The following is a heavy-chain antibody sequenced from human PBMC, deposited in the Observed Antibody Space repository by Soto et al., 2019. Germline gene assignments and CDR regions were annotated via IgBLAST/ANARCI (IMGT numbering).Heavy chain of an antibody. CDR3: TTRPIAVWY. D-gene: IGHD6-19*01. CDR1: GFTFSNAW. CDR2: IKSKTVGGTT. V-gene: IGHV3-15*01. Sequence: EVQLVESGGGLVKPGGSLRLSCAASGFTFSNAWMSWVRQAPGKGLEWVGRIKSKTVGGTTDYAAPVKGRFTISRDDSTNTLYLQMNSLDTEDTAVYYCTTRPIAVWYWGQGTLVTVSS. J-gene: IGHJ4*02.